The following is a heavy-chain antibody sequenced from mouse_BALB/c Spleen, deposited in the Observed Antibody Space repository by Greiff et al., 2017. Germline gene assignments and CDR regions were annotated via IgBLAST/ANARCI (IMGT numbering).Heavy chain of an antibody. CDR1: GFTFSSFG. CDR2: ISSGSSTI. D-gene: IGHD3-1*01. J-gene: IGHJ4*01. V-gene: IGHV5-17*02. CDR3: ARSGVDY. Sequence: DVHLVESGGGLVQPGGSRKLSCAASGFTFSSFGMHWVRQAPEKGLEWVAYISSGSSTIYYADTVKGRFTISRDNPKNTLFLQMTSLRSEDTAMYYCARSGVDYWGQGTSVTVSS.